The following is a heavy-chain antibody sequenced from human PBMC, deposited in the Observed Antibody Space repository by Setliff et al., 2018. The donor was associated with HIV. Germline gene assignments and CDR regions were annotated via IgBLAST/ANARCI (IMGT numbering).Heavy chain of an antibody. D-gene: IGHD6-13*01. J-gene: IGHJ4*02. CDR2: ISGSAGST. V-gene: IGHV3-23*01. CDR3: TKNLYSSRWSPLDY. CDR1: GFTFSSYA. Sequence: PGGSLRLSCAASGFTFSSYAMSWVRQAPGKGLDWVSAISGSAGSTYYADSVKGRFTISRDNSKNTLYLQMGSLRAEDTAVYYCTKNLYSSRWSPLDYWGQGTLVTVSS.